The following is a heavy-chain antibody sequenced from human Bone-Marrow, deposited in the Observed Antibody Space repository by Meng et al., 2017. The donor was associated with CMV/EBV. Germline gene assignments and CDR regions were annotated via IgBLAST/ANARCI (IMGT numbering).Heavy chain of an antibody. CDR2: IRYDGSNK. CDR3: ATQLIRIVVVPAAAIHGAFDI. D-gene: IGHD2-2*01. CDR1: GFTFSSYG. V-gene: IGHV3-30*02. Sequence: GESLKISCAASGFTFSSYGMHWVRQAPGKGLEWVAFIRYDGSNKYYADSVKGRFTISRDNSKNTLYLQMNSLRAEDTAVYYCATQLIRIVVVPAAAIHGAFDIWGQGTMVTVSS. J-gene: IGHJ3*02.